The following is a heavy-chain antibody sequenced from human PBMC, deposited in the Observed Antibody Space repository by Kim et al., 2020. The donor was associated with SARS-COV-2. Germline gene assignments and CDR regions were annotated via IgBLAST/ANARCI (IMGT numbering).Heavy chain of an antibody. J-gene: IGHJ4*02. CDR1: GFTFSHDW. Sequence: LSLTCAASGFTFSHDWMTWVRQAPGTGLEWVANINQDGSESYYLASVKVRFTISRDNAKNSLYLQMNSLRFEYTAVYYCSIAVSGDNYWVQVTLVSV. V-gene: IGHV3-7*01. CDR3: SIAVSGDNY. CDR2: INQDGSES. D-gene: IGHD3-10*02.